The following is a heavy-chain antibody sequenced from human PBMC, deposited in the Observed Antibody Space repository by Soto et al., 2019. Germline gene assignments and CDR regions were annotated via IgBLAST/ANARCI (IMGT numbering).Heavy chain of an antibody. CDR2: ISGSGENV. V-gene: IGHV3-23*01. CDR3: TLDKDASLMLFDV. J-gene: IGHJ3*01. D-gene: IGHD2-8*01. Sequence: DVQLLESGGGLVQPGGSLRLSCVASRSSVMSWVRQAPGRGLEWVSSISGSGENVYYADFVKGRFTISRDNSKNTAYLQMNRLRAEDTAIYYCTLDKDASLMLFDVWGQGTMVTVSS. CDR1: RSSV.